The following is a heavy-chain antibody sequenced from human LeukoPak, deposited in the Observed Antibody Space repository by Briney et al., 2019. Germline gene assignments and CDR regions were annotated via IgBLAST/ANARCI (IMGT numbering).Heavy chain of an antibody. D-gene: IGHD5-24*01. J-gene: IGHJ6*02. CDR1: GFTFSSYW. V-gene: IGHV3-23*01. CDR3: AKVLGHPQRWLQLGYYYYGMDV. CDR2: ISGSGGST. Sequence: GGSLRLSCAASGFTFSSYWMSWVRQAPGKGLEWVSAISGSGGSTYYADSVKGRFTISRDNSKNTLYLQMNSLRAEDTAVYYCAKVLGHPQRWLQLGYYYYGMDVWGQGTTVTVSS.